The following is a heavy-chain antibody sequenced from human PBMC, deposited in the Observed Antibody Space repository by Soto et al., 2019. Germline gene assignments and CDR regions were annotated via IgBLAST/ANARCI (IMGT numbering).Heavy chain of an antibody. V-gene: IGHV3-30-3*01. CDR1: GFTFSSYA. J-gene: IGHJ4*02. CDR2: ISYDGSNK. CDR3: ARDPFLGLWFGELLGHFDY. Sequence: QVQLVESGGGVVQPGRSLRLSCAASGFTFSSYAMHWVRQAPGKGLEWGAVISYDGSNKYYADSVKGRFTISRDNSKNTLYLQMNSLRAEDTAVYYCARDPFLGLWFGELLGHFDYWGQGTLVTVSS. D-gene: IGHD3-10*01.